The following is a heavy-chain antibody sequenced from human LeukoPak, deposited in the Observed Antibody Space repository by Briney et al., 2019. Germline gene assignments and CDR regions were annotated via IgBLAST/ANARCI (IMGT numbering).Heavy chain of an antibody. J-gene: IGHJ4*02. CDR1: GFTFSTDG. D-gene: IGHD2-2*03. V-gene: IGHV3-30*02. CDR3: AKGVSGYSSYFDY. CDR2: INFDGSAK. Sequence: GGSLRLSCAASGFTFSTDGIHWVRQAPGKRPEWVANINFDGSAKYYADSLKGRFTISRDNSKNTLYLEMNSLRVEDTAVYYCAKGVSGYSSYFDYWGQGTLVTVSS.